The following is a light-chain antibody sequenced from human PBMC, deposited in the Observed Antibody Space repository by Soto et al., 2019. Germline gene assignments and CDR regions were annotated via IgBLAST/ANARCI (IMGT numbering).Light chain of an antibody. CDR2: GVT. CDR3: RSFTNNRPYA. J-gene: IGLJ1*01. V-gene: IGLV2-14*03. Sequence: QSVLTLPTSVSGSPGQSSTISCTGNHNEIGTYDYVYWYQQHPGRAPRLLIHGVTTRPTGISGRFSDTKSGPTATLTITGLQPEDEADYYCRSFTNNRPYAFGPGTKV. CDR1: HNEIGTYDY.